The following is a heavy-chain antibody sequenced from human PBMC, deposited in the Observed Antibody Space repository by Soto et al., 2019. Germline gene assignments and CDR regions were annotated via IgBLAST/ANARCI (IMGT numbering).Heavy chain of an antibody. V-gene: IGHV1-3*01. D-gene: IGHD3-9*01. CDR1: GYTFTSYA. CDR2: INAGNGNT. CDR3: ARGTGYYPPFDY. J-gene: IGHJ4*02. Sequence: QVQLVQSGAEVKKPGASVKVSCKASGYTFTSYAMHWVRQAPGQRLEWMGWINAGNGNTKYSQKFQGRVTITTDTSASTAYMELSSLRSEDTAVYYCARGTGYYPPFDYWGQGTLVTVSS.